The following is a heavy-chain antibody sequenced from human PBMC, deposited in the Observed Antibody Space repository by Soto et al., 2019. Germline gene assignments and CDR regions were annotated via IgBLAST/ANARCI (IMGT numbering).Heavy chain of an antibody. CDR3: ARDVSPGISSLYLDAFDI. CDR2: INRDGSKK. Sequence: EVQLEESGGDLVQPGGSLRLSCAASGFTLSAYWRTWVRQAPGKGLEWVANINRDGSKKSYLDSVRGRFTISRDNVGKALYLQMDSLRADDTALYYCARDVSPGISSLYLDAFDIWGQGTMVTVPS. CDR1: GFTLSAYW. J-gene: IGHJ3*02. D-gene: IGHD6-13*01. V-gene: IGHV3-7*05.